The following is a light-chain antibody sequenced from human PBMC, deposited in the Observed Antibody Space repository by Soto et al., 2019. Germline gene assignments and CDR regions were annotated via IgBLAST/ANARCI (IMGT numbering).Light chain of an antibody. CDR1: SSNIGAGYD. J-gene: IGLJ2*01. CDR2: GDN. CDR3: QSYDRSLSGVV. Sequence: QSVLTQPPSVSGAPGQRVTISCTGSSSNIGAGYDVHWYQQLPGTAPKLLIYGDNNRPSGVPDRFSGSKSGTSASLAITGLQAEDEADYYCQSYDRSLSGVVFGGWTKLTVL. V-gene: IGLV1-40*01.